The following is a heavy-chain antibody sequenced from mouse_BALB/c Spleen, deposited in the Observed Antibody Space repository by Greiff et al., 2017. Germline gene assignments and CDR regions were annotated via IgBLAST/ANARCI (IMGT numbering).Heavy chain of an antibody. J-gene: IGHJ4*01. CDR2: INPSNGGT. CDR3: TRSGKGYYYGSSPLYAMDY. Sequence: VQLQQPGAELVKPGASVKLSCKASGYTFTSYYMYWVKQRPGQGLEWIGGINPSNGGTNFNEKFKSKATLTVDKSSSTAYMQLSSLTSEDSAVYYCTRSGKGYYYGSSPLYAMDYWGQGTSVTVSS. CDR1: GYTFTSYY. D-gene: IGHD1-1*01. V-gene: IGHV1S81*02.